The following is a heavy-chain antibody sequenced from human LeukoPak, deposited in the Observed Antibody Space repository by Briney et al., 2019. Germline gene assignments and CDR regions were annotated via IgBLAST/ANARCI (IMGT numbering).Heavy chain of an antibody. CDR1: GGSISSGGYS. V-gene: IGHV4-30-2*01. D-gene: IGHD5-12*01. CDR3: ARVDPEYSGYDWWYFDL. CDR2: IYHSGST. J-gene: IGHJ2*01. Sequence: SETLSLTCAVSGGSISSGGYSWSWIRQPPGKGLEWIGYIYHSGSTYYNPSLKSRVTISVDRSKNQFSLKLSSVTAADTAVYYCARVDPEYSGYDWWYFDLWGRGTLVTVSS.